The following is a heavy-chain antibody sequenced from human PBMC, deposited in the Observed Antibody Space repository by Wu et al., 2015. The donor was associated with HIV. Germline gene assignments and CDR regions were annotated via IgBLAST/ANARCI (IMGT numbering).Heavy chain of an antibody. CDR2: TSPIIGTP. J-gene: IGHJ4*02. V-gene: IGHV1-69*05. D-gene: IGHD4/OR15-4a*01. CDR3: ATVDQRLVLPLPR. Sequence: QVQLVQSGAEVKKPGSSVKVSCKASGGAFSSYAVSWVRQAPGQGLEWMGGTSPIIGTPKYAQNFQGRVTMITDESTSTAYVELSNLRSDDTAVYYCATVDQRLVLPLPRWGQGTRGHRLL. CDR1: GGAFSSYA.